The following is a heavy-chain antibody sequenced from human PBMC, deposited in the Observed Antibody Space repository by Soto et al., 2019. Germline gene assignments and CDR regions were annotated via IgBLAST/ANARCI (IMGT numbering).Heavy chain of an antibody. CDR2: HHHSGST. J-gene: IGHJ4*02. CDR3: ARVPDY. CDR1: GGLISSCGCS. V-gene: IGHV4-30-2*01. Sequence: QLQLQESGSGLLKPSHTLSLTSAVAGGLISSCGCSWSWIRQPPGKVLAWIGYHHHSGSTYSNPTIKSRVTILVARSKNQFSRKLSSVTAEDTAVYYCARVPDYWGQGTLGTVSS.